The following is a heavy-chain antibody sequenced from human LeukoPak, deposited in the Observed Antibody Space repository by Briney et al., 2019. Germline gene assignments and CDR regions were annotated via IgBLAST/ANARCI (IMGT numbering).Heavy chain of an antibody. CDR1: GFTFSSYG. V-gene: IGHV3-33*06. Sequence: GRFLRLSCAASGFTFSSYGLHWVRQAPGKGLEWVAVILNDGSQEKYADSVKGRFTISRDNSKNTLYLQMNSLRAEDTAVYYCAKVRTYYYDSSGYSYYFDYWGQGTLVTVSS. J-gene: IGHJ4*02. CDR2: ILNDGSQE. D-gene: IGHD3-22*01. CDR3: AKVRTYYYDSSGYSYYFDY.